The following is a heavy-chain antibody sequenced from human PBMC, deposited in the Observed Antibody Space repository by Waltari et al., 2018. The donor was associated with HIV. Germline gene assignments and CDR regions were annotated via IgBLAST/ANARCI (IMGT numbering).Heavy chain of an antibody. CDR1: GFDISNTF. CDR2: IYTDGST. CDR3: TKGVRYFDP. Sequence: VETGGGLFRFGESLRLSCDISGFDISNTFITWVRQAPGERPEWLSFIYTDGSTHYADSVKGRFTISRDSPNKRVYLRMTSLIVEDTATYYCTKGVRYFDPWGQGTHVIVS. V-gene: IGHV3-53*02. D-gene: IGHD3-10*02. J-gene: IGHJ5*02.